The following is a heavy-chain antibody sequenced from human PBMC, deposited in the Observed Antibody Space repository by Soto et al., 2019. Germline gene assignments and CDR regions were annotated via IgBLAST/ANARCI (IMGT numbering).Heavy chain of an antibody. CDR2: ISYDGSNK. D-gene: IGHD1-20*01. Sequence: GGSLRLSCAASGFTFSSYGMHWVRQAPGKGLEWVAVISYDGSNKYYADSVKGRFTISRDNSKNTLYLQMNSLRAEDTAVYYCATITGTSFFYYYGMDVWGQGTTVTVSS. CDR3: ATITGTSFFYYYGMDV. CDR1: GFTFSSYG. V-gene: IGHV3-30*03. J-gene: IGHJ6*02.